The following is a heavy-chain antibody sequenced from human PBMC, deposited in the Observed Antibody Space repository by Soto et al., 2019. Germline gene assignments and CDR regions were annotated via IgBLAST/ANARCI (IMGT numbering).Heavy chain of an antibody. CDR1: GFTFSSYS. D-gene: IGHD5-12*01. V-gene: IGHV3-48*01. CDR2: ISSSSRTI. Sequence: EVQLVESGGGLVQPGGSLRLSCAASGFTFSSYSMHWVRQAPGKGLEWVSYISSSSRTIYYAGSVKGRFTISRDNTKNSLYLQMNSLRAEDTAVYYGASPEEIVATRSIALYWGQGTLVTVSS. CDR3: ASPEEIVATRSIALY. J-gene: IGHJ4*02.